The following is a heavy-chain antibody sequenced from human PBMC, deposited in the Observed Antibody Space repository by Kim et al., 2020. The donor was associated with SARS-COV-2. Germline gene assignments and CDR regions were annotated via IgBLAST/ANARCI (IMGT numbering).Heavy chain of an antibody. D-gene: IGHD2-8*01. J-gene: IGHJ4*02. V-gene: IGHV3-11*05. Sequence: KGRFTISRDNAKNSLYLQRNSLGAEDTAVYYCARGGYCTNGVCRSGYFDYWGQGTLVTVSS. CDR3: ARGGYCTNGVCRSGYFDY.